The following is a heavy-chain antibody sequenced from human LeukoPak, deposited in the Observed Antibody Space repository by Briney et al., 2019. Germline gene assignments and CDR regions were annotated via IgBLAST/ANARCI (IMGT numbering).Heavy chain of an antibody. CDR1: GFTFSSYW. CDR3: ARDGGWDYYYYMDV. D-gene: IGHD6-19*01. CDR2: INTDGSST. V-gene: IGHV3-74*01. J-gene: IGHJ6*03. Sequence: GGSLRLSCAASGFTFSSYWMHWVRQAPGKGLVWVSRINTDGSSTSYADSVKGRFTVSRDNAKNTLYLQMNSLRAEDTAVYYCARDGGWDYYYYMDVWGKGTTVTVSS.